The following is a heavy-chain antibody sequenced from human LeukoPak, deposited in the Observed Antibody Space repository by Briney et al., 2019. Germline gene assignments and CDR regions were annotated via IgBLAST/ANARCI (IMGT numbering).Heavy chain of an antibody. J-gene: IGHJ4*02. V-gene: IGHV4-4*07. D-gene: IGHD2-2*01. Sequence: SETLSLTCTVSGGSISSYYWSWIRQPAGKGLEWIGRIYTSGSTNYNPSLKSRVTMSVDTSKNQFSLKLSSVTAADTAVYYCAGTPYCSSTSCYLPDYWGQGTLVTVSS. CDR2: IYTSGST. CDR1: GGSISSYY. CDR3: AGTPYCSSTSCYLPDY.